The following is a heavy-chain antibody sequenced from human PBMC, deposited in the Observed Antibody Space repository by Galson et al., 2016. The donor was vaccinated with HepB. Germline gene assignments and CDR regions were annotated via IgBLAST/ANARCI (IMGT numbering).Heavy chain of an antibody. Sequence: LRLSCAASGFTFSSFAMHWVRQAPGKGLEWVALIWYDGSNKYYAVSVKGRFTISRDNSKNTLYLQMNSLRAEDTAVYYCGRDHGLRYIDYWGQGTLVTVSS. V-gene: IGHV3-33*01. CDR1: GFTFSSFA. J-gene: IGHJ4*02. D-gene: IGHD5-12*01. CDR2: IWYDGSNK. CDR3: GRDHGLRYIDY.